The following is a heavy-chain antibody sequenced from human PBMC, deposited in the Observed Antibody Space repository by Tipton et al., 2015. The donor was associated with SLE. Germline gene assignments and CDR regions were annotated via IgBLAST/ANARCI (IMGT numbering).Heavy chain of an antibody. CDR3: APPPHPAVTLDS. Sequence: GSLRLSCTTSGFTFSSYSMNWVRQAPGKGLEWVSSISSISSYIYYAESVKGRFTISRDNAKNSLYLEMNNLRAEDTAVYYCAPPPHPAVTLDSWGQGTLVIVSS. CDR1: GFTFSSYS. D-gene: IGHD4-17*01. CDR2: ISSISSYI. V-gene: IGHV3-21*06. J-gene: IGHJ4*02.